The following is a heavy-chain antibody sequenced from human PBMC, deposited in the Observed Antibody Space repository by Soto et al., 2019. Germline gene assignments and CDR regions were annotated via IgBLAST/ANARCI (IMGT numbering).Heavy chain of an antibody. CDR2: MNPNSDT. Sequence: QVQLVQSGAEVKKPGASVKVSCKASGYTFTSYDINWVRQATGQGLEWMGWMNPNSDTDYAQKFQGRVTMTRNTSIRTAYRELSSLRSEDTAVYYCARRGLSSSSSFRYHYYGMDVWGQGTTVTVSS. J-gene: IGHJ6*02. D-gene: IGHD6-6*01. CDR3: ARRGLSSSSSFRYHYYGMDV. V-gene: IGHV1-8*01. CDR1: GYTFTSYD.